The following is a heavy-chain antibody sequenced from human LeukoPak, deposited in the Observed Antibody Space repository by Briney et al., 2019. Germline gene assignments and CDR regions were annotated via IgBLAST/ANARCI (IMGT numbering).Heavy chain of an antibody. V-gene: IGHV3-53*01. CDR3: ARDSTYYYFDY. Sequence: GGSLRLSCAASGFAVSSNHMNWVRQAPGKGLEWVSIIYSAGTAYHYADSVKGRFTISRDTSKNTVYLQMSSLRDEDTAIYCCARDSTYYYFDYWGQGTLVTVSS. J-gene: IGHJ4*02. CDR1: GFAVSSNH. D-gene: IGHD1-26*01. CDR2: IYSAGTA.